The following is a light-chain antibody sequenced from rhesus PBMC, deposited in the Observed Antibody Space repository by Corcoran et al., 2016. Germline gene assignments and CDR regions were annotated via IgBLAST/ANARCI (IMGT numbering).Light chain of an antibody. V-gene: IGKV3-24*04. CDR2: GAS. Sequence: EIVMTQSPATLALSPGERATLSCRASQSVSSYLAWYQQKPGQAPRLLIDGASSRATGLPDRFSGRGSGTEFTLTIRSLEPEDVGVYFCLQSSNWPLTFGGGTKVEIK. CDR3: LQSSNWPLT. J-gene: IGKJ4*01. CDR1: QSVSSY.